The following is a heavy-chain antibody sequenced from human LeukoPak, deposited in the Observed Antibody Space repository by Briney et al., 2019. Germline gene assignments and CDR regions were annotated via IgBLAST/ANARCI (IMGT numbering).Heavy chain of an antibody. CDR3: ARHDGYSYGYDWFDP. CDR2: INHSGST. D-gene: IGHD5-18*01. CDR1: GGSISSYY. V-gene: IGHV4-34*01. J-gene: IGHJ5*02. Sequence: PSETLSLPCTVSGGSISSYYWSWIRQPPGKGLEWIGEINHSGSTNYNPSLKSRVTISVDTSKNQFSLKLSSVTAADTAVYYCARHDGYSYGYDWFDPWGQGTLVTVSS.